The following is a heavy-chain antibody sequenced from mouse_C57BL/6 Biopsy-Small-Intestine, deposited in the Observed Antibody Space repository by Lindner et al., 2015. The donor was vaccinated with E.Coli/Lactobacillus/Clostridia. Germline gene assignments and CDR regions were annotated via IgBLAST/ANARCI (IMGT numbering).Heavy chain of an antibody. Sequence: VQLQESGTELAKPGASVKISCKASGYAFSRNWMNWVKQRPGKGLEWIGQIYPGDGDTNYNGKFKGKATLTADKSSSTAYMQLSSLTSEDSAVYFCARLGGTGAYYFDYWGQGTTLTVSS. CDR1: GYAFSRNW. V-gene: IGHV1-80*01. D-gene: IGHD4-1*01. J-gene: IGHJ2*01. CDR2: IYPGDGDT. CDR3: ARLGGTGAYYFDY.